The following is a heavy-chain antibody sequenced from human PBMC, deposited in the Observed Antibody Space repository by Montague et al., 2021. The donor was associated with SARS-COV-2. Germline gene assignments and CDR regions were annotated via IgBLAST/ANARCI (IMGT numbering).Heavy chain of an antibody. D-gene: IGHD1-26*01. V-gene: IGHV3-30*04. J-gene: IGHJ4*01. CDR1: RLPFNGYA. CDR2: ISHDESNH. CDR3: AREGYRSGSFYIDY. Sequence: SLRLSCAASRLPFNGYAMHWVRQAPGKGLEWLTFISHDESNHRYADSVKGRLTISRDNSKNTLYPQMDSLRPEDTAVYYCAREGYRSGSFYIDYWGQGTLVTVSS.